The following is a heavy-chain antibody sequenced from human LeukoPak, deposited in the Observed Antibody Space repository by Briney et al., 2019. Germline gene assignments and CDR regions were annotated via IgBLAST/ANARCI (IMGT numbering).Heavy chain of an antibody. CDR2: FYARGST. V-gene: IGHV4-4*07. CDR3: ARRPGEYGGNDFDY. Sequence: SETLSLTCTVSGGSISSYCWSWIRQPAGNGLEWIGRFYARGSTVYTPSLKSRVTMSIDTSKNQFSLRLSSVTAADTAVYYCARRPGEYGGNDFDYWGQGTLVTVSS. CDR1: GGSISSYC. J-gene: IGHJ4*02. D-gene: IGHD4/OR15-4a*01.